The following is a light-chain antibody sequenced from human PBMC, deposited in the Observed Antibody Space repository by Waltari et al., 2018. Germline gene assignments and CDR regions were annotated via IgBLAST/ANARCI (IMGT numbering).Light chain of an antibody. V-gene: IGKV3-15*01. J-gene: IGKJ1*01. Sequence: DIVMTQSPAVLYLSPGERATLSCTASQNVYSSLAWYQQRRGQAPRLLIRAASTRATGVPARFSATGSGTEFTLTISSLQSEDFGVYYCQHYSDWPPWTFGQGTRVE. CDR3: QHYSDWPPWT. CDR1: QNVYSS. CDR2: AAS.